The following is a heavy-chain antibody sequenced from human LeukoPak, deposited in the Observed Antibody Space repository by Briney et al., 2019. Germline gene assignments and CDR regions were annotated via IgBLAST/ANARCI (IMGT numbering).Heavy chain of an antibody. J-gene: IGHJ4*02. D-gene: IGHD3-22*01. CDR1: GGSNSGYY. Sequence: SETLSLTCTVSGGSNSGYYWSLIRQSPGKRLEWIAYISFTGNTKYNPSLKSRVTISLDTSKTHFSLTLSSLTAADTAVYYCARSPPGWYYDNSGQYYFDTWGQGALVTVSS. CDR2: ISFTGNT. CDR3: ARSPPGWYYDNSGQYYFDT. V-gene: IGHV4-59*08.